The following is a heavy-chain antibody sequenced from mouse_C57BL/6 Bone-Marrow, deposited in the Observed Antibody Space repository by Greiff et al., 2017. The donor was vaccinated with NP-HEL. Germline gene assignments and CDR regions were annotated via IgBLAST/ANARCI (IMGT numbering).Heavy chain of an antibody. J-gene: IGHJ2*01. CDR1: GFTFSDYY. D-gene: IGHD2-5*01. CDR2: ISNGGGST. CDR3: ARQDSNYRYYFDY. Sequence: EVQVVESGGGLVQPGGSLKLSCAASGFTFSDYYMYWVRQTPEKRLEWVAYISNGGGSTYYPDTVKGRFTISRDNAKNTLYLQMSRLKSEDTAMYYCARQDSNYRYYFDYWGQGTTLTVSS. V-gene: IGHV5-12*01.